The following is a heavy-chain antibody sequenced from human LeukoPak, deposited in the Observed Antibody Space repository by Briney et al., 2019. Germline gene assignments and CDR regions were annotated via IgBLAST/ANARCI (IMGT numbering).Heavy chain of an antibody. Sequence: GGPLRLSCAASGFTFNNYPRNWVRQAPGKGLEWVAVISSDGDNQYYADSVKGRFTISRDNSKSTLSLQMNSLRDEDTAVYFCARDNWGWDYWGQGTLVAVSS. J-gene: IGHJ4*02. CDR1: GFTFNNYP. CDR2: ISSDGDNQ. CDR3: ARDNWGWDY. D-gene: IGHD7-27*01. V-gene: IGHV3-30*01.